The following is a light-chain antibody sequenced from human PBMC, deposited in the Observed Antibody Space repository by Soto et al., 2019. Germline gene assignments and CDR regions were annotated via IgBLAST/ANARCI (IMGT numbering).Light chain of an antibody. Sequence: QSVLTQSPSASASLGASVKLTCTLTSGHSSYAIAWHQQQPEKGPRFLMKVNSDGTHSKGDGIPDRFSGSSSGAERYLTISSLQSEDEADYYCQTWGTVLVFGGGTKVTVL. V-gene: IGLV4-69*01. CDR1: SGHSSYA. J-gene: IGLJ2*01. CDR2: VNSDGTH. CDR3: QTWGTVLV.